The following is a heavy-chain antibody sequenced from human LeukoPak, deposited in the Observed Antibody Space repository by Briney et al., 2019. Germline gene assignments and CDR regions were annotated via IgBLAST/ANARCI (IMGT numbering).Heavy chain of an antibody. J-gene: IGHJ4*02. CDR1: GFTFRSYG. Sequence: GRSLRLSCAASGFTFRSYGMHWVRQAPGKGLEWVAVIWYDGSNKYYTDSVKGRFTISRDNSKNTLYLQMNGLRAEDTAVYYCARVLLEREATWGQGTLVTVSS. CDR3: ARVLLEREAT. CDR2: IWYDGSNK. V-gene: IGHV3-33*01. D-gene: IGHD1-1*01.